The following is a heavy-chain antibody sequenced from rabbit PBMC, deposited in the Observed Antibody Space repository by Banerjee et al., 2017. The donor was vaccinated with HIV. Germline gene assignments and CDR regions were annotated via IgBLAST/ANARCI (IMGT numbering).Heavy chain of an antibody. Sequence: QEQLVESGGGLVQPGGSLKLSCTVSGFDISKYGVTWVRQAPGKGLEWIGIIYAGKGDTDYASWVNGRFTISSDNAQNTLYLQLNSLTAADTATYFCVREVYHILGLWGPGTLVTVS. CDR3: VREVYHILGL. CDR1: GFDISKYG. J-gene: IGHJ4*01. V-gene: IGHV1S47*01. CDR2: IYAGKGDT. D-gene: IGHD1-1*01.